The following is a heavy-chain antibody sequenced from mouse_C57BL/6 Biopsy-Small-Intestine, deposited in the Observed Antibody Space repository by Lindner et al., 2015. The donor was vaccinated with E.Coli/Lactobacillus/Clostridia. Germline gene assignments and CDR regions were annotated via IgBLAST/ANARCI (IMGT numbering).Heavy chain of an antibody. CDR3: ARGIYY. CDR2: INPGSGGT. J-gene: IGHJ2*01. V-gene: IGHV1-54*01. Sequence: VQLQESGAELVRPGTSVKVSCKASGYAFTNYLIEWVKQRPGQGLEWIGVINPGSGGTNYNEKFKGKATLTVDQSSSTAYMQLNSLTSEDSAVYYCARGIYYWGQGTTLTVSS. CDR1: GYAFTNYL.